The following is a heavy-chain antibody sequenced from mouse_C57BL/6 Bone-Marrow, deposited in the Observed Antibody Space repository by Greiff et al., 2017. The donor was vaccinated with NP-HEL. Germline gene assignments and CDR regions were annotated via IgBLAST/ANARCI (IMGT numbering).Heavy chain of an antibody. CDR2: IDPANGNT. CDR3: ARGGYYGSSYCWYFDV. V-gene: IGHV14-3*01. Sequence: EVKLVESVAELVRPGASVKLSCTASGFNIKNTYMHWVKQRPEQGLEWIGRIDPANGNTKYAPKFQGKATITADTSSNTAYLQLSSLTSEDTAIYYCARGGYYGSSYCWYFDVWGTGTTVTVSS. CDR1: GFNIKNTY. J-gene: IGHJ1*03. D-gene: IGHD1-1*01.